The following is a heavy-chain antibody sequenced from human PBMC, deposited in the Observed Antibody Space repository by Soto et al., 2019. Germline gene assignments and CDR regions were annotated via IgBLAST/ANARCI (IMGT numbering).Heavy chain of an antibody. Sequence: WASVKVSCKASGGTFSSYAISWVRQAPGQGLEWMGGIIPIFGTANYAQKFQGRVTITADESTSTAYMELSSLRSEDTAVYYCARLQGYDSSGYPGYWGQGTLVTVSS. V-gene: IGHV1-69*13. J-gene: IGHJ4*02. CDR1: GGTFSSYA. CDR2: IIPIFGTA. CDR3: ARLQGYDSSGYPGY. D-gene: IGHD3-22*01.